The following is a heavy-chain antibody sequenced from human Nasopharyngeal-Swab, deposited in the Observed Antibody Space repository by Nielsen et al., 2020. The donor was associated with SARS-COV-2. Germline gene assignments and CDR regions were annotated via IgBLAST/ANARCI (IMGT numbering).Heavy chain of an antibody. Sequence: GESLKISCAASGFTFSSYWMSWVRQAPGKGLEWVAVIWYDGSNKYYADSVKGRFTISRDNSKNTLYLQMNSLRAEDTAVYYCARNVYYYDARTLDYWGQGTLVTVSS. CDR2: IWYDGSNK. CDR3: ARNVYYYDARTLDY. J-gene: IGHJ4*02. V-gene: IGHV3-33*08. CDR1: GFTFSSYW. D-gene: IGHD3-22*01.